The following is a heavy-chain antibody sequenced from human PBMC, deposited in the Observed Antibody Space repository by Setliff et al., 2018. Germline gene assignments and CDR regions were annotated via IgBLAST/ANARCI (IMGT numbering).Heavy chain of an antibody. CDR1: GYTLTSYD. CDR3: ARRVGSVGIQLPDY. CDR2: MNPNSGNT. Sequence: ASVKVSCKASGYTLTSYDINWVRQATGQGLEWMGWMNPNSGNTGYAQKFQGRVTMTRNTSISTAYMELSSLRSEDTAVYYCARRVGSVGIQLPDYWGQGTLVTVSS. J-gene: IGHJ4*02. V-gene: IGHV1-8*02. D-gene: IGHD5-18*01.